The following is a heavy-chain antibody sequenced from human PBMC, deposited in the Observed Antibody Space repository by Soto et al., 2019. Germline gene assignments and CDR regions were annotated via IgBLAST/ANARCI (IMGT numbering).Heavy chain of an antibody. CDR3: ASSDNFEYVWGSYHYAFDY. CDR1: GGSISSYY. J-gene: IGHJ4*02. CDR2: IYYSAST. D-gene: IGHD3-16*02. V-gene: IGHV4-59*01. Sequence: SETQSLTCTVSGGSISSYYWNWIRQPPGKGLEWIGYIYYSASTNYNPSLKSRVTISIDTSKKQFSLKMNSVTAADTAVYYCASSDNFEYVWGSYHYAFDYWGQGTLVTVSS.